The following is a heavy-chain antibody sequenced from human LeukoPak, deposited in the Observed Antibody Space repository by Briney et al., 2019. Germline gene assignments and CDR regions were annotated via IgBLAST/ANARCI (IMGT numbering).Heavy chain of an antibody. CDR3: ARDPCHGALDY. D-gene: IGHD2-2*01. Sequence: GGSLRLSCVASGFTFSSSWMSWVRRAPGKGLEWVANIKQDGTEEYYVDSVRGRFSISKDNAKNSLYLQVNSLRAEDTAVYYCARDPCHGALDYWGQGALVTVSS. CDR2: IKQDGTEE. J-gene: IGHJ4*02. V-gene: IGHV3-7*03. CDR1: GFTFSSSW.